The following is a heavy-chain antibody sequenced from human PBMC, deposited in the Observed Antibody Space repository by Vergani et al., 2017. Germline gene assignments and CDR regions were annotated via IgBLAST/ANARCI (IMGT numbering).Heavy chain of an antibody. D-gene: IGHD6-13*01. CDR2: ISYDGSNK. CDR3: AKDRAAAGTGCWFDH. J-gene: IGHJ5*02. Sequence: QVQLVESGGGVVQPGRSLRLSCAASGFTFSSYGMHWVRQAPGKGLEWVAVISYDGSNKYYADSVKGRFTISRDNSKNTLYLQMNSLRAEDTAVYYCAKDRAAAGTGCWFDHWGQGTLVTVSS. V-gene: IGHV3-30*18. CDR1: GFTFSSYG.